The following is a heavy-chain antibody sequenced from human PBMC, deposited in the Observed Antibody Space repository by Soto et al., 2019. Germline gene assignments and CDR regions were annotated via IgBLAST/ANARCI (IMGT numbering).Heavy chain of an antibody. CDR1: GGTFSSYA. CDR3: ARVVIVVVPAAMPRGTRLNYYYYGMDV. Sequence: GASVKVSCKASGGTFSSYAISWVRQAPGQGLEWMGGIIPIFGTANYAQKFQGRVTITADESTSTAYMELSSLRSEDTAVYYCARVVIVVVPAAMPRGTRLNYYYYGMDVWGQGTTVTVSS. CDR2: IIPIFGTA. D-gene: IGHD2-2*03. V-gene: IGHV1-69*13. J-gene: IGHJ6*02.